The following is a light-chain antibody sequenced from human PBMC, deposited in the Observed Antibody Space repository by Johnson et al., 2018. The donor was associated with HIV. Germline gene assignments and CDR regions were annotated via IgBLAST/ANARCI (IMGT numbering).Light chain of an antibody. CDR1: SSNIGNKY. CDR2: ETN. V-gene: IGLV1-51*01. Sequence: APGQKVTISCSGSSSNIGNKYVSWYQQLPGTAPKLLIYETNKRPSGLPDRFSGSKSGTSATLGITGLQTGDEADYYCGTWDSSLSALYVFGTGTKVTVL. J-gene: IGLJ1*01. CDR3: GTWDSSLSALYV.